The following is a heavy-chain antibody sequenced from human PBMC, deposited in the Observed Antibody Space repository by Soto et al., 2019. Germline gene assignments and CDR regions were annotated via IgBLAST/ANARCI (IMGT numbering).Heavy chain of an antibody. D-gene: IGHD3-22*01. V-gene: IGHV1-69*12. CDR2: FIAIFGTA. Sequence: QVQLVQSGAEVKKPGSSVKVSCKASGGTFSSYAISWVRQAPGQGLEWTGGFIAIFGTANYEQKFQGRVTISADESTTTTYLELRSLRSEDTAVYYCAGIVQPRYYYGMDVWGQGTTVTVSS. CDR3: AGIVQPRYYYGMDV. J-gene: IGHJ6*02. CDR1: GGTFSSYA.